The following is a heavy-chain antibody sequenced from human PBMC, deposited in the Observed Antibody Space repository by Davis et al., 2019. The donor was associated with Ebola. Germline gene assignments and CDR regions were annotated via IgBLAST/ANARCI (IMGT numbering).Heavy chain of an antibody. V-gene: IGHV4-4*07. CDR1: GGTIDGYS. CDR3: ARERKGDGYAGCDN. J-gene: IGHJ4*02. Sequence: PSETLTLTCNVSGGTIDGYSWTWILQPAGKELEWIGRIYASAVALNSPSLKSRLTMSVDTSKNQISLHLTSVTAADTAVYYCARERKGDGYAGCDNWGQGTLVTVSS. D-gene: IGHD5-24*01. CDR2: IYASAVA.